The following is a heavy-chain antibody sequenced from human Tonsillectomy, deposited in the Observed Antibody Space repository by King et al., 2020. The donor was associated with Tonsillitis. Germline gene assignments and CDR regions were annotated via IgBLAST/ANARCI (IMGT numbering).Heavy chain of an antibody. CDR1: GFTFSSYG. Sequence: VQLVESGGGVVQPGRSLRLSCAASGFTFSSYGMHWVRQAPGKGLEWVAIISYDGSNKYYADSVKGRFTISRDKSKNTLYLQMNSLRPEDTAVYYCARYGDSTYYDILPGRDAFDIWGQGTMVTVSS. V-gene: IGHV3-33*05. CDR3: ARYGDSTYYDILPGRDAFDI. D-gene: IGHD3-9*01. J-gene: IGHJ3*02. CDR2: ISYDGSNK.